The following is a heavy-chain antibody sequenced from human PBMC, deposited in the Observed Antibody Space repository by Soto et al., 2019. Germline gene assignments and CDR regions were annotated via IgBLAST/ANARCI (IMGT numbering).Heavy chain of an antibody. CDR1: GYSFISYW. CDR3: SRHTSDRYGPDF. Sequence: GESLKISCKGSGYSFISYWIGLVRQMPGKGLELMGIIYAGDSEIRYSPSFQGQVTISVDRAMSTAYLQWRSLKASDTAMYYCSRHTSDRYGPDFWGQGTLVTVSS. D-gene: IGHD3-22*01. J-gene: IGHJ4*02. V-gene: IGHV5-51*01. CDR2: IYAGDSEI.